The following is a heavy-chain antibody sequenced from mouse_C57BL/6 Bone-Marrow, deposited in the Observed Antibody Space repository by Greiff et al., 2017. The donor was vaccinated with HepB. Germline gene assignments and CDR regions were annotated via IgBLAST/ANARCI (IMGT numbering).Heavy chain of an antibody. Sequence: VQLQQPGAELVKPGASVKLSCKASGYTFTSYWMHWVKQRPGQGLEWIGMIHPNSGSTNYNEKFKSKATLTVDKSSSTAYMQLSSLTSEDSAVYYCARDGYLTTVVATNFDYWGQGTTLTVSS. CDR2: IHPNSGST. V-gene: IGHV1-64*01. D-gene: IGHD1-1*01. CDR1: GYTFTSYW. J-gene: IGHJ2*01. CDR3: ARDGYLTTVVATNFDY.